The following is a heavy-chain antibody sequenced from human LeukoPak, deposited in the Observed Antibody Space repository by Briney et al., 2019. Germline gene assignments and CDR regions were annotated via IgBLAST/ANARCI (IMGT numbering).Heavy chain of an antibody. V-gene: IGHV1-2*02. Sequence: ASVKVSCKTSGYTFSGYYLHWVRQAPGQGPEWMGRIDPTSGGTHYAQKFQGRVTVTRDTSTSTVYMELSGLRSDDTAVYYCARVPGPYTTSRFDYWGQGRLVSVSS. J-gene: IGHJ4*02. D-gene: IGHD2-2*02. CDR1: GYTFSGYY. CDR3: ARVPGPYTTSRFDY. CDR2: IDPTSGGT.